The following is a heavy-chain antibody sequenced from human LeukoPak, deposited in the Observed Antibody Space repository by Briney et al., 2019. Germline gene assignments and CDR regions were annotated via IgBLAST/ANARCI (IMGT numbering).Heavy chain of an antibody. D-gene: IGHD5-24*01. J-gene: IGHJ3*02. CDR1: GGSVSSYY. V-gene: IGHV4-59*02. CDR2: IYYSGST. CDR3: AREMGHVEMATNNRRAFDI. Sequence: SETLSLTCTVSGGSVSSYYWSWIRQPPGKGLEWIGYIYYSGSTNYNPSLKSRVTISVDTSKNQFSLKLSSVTAADTAVYYCAREMGHVEMATNNRRAFDIWGQGTMVTVSS.